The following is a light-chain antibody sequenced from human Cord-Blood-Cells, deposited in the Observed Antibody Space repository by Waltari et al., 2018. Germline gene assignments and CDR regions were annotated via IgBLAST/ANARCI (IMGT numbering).Light chain of an antibody. J-gene: IGKJ1*01. Sequence: DIQMTQSPSTLSASVGDRVTITCRASQSISSWLAWYQQKPGKAPKLLIYKASSLESGVPSRFIGSGAGTEFTLTSSSLQPDDFATYYCQQYNSYSWTFGQGTKVEIK. CDR2: KAS. V-gene: IGKV1-5*03. CDR3: QQYNSYSWT. CDR1: QSISSW.